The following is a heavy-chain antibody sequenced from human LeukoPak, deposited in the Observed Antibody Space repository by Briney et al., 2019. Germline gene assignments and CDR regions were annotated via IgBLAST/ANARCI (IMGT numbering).Heavy chain of an antibody. J-gene: IGHJ4*02. CDR2: ISGSGGST. Sequence: GGSLRLSCAASGFTFSNYAMSWVRQAPGKGLEWVSAISGSGGSTYYADSVKGRFTISRDNSKNTLYLQMNSLRAEDTAVYYCAKQLGYCSGGSCYFPYWGQGTLVTVSS. CDR3: AKQLGYCSGGSCYFPY. D-gene: IGHD2-15*01. CDR1: GFTFSNYA. V-gene: IGHV3-23*01.